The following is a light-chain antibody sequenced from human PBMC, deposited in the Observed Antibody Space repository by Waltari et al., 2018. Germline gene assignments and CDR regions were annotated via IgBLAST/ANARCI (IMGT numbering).Light chain of an antibody. CDR2: VDI. CDR1: SSNIGANYD. Sequence: QSVLTQPPSLSGAPGQRVTISCTGSSSNIGANYDVHWYQHLPGTAPKLLIYVDINRPSGVPDRFSGAKSGTSASLAITGLRAEDEADYYCQSYDSSLSGVVFGGGTKLTVL. V-gene: IGLV1-40*01. CDR3: QSYDSSLSGVV. J-gene: IGLJ2*01.